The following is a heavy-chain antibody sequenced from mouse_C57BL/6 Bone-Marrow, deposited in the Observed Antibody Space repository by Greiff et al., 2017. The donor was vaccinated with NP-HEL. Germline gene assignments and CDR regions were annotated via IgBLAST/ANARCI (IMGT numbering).Heavy chain of an antibody. J-gene: IGHJ3*01. D-gene: IGHD2-3*01. CDR3: ARRVDDGYPWFAY. Sequence: QVTLKESGPGILQSSQTLSLTCSFSGFSLSTSGMGVSWIRQPSGKGLEWLAHIYWDDDKRYNPSLKSRLTISKDTSRNQVFLKITSVDTADTATYYCARRVDDGYPWFAYWGQGTLVTVSA. CDR2: IYWDDDK. V-gene: IGHV8-12*01. CDR1: GFSLSTSGMG.